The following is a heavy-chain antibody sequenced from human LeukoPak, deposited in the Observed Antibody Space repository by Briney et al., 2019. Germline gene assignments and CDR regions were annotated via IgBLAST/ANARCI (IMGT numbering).Heavy chain of an antibody. Sequence: GGSLRLSCTASGFTLRNHWMHWVRQVPGKRLVWVSRISGDGSVTNYADSVQGRFTISRDNAKNILYLQINSLRSEDTAVYYCARYSSPSSGAAYYLDYWGHGTLVTVSS. V-gene: IGHV3-74*01. D-gene: IGHD3-22*01. CDR3: ARYSSPSSGAAYYLDY. J-gene: IGHJ4*01. CDR1: GFTLRNHW. CDR2: ISGDGSVT.